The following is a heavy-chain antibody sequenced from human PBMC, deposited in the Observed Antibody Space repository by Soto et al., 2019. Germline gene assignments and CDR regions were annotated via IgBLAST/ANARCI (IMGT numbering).Heavy chain of an antibody. CDR3: AKNLPRQGRFDY. Sequence: PSETLSLTGSLSGASITSTTYFWAWIRQPPGKGLEWVGSIYYIGKTHYNPSLKSRTTISVDRSRNQFSLQVSSVTAADTAVYYCAKNLPRQGRFDYGGQGTVVAVSS. J-gene: IGHJ4*02. V-gene: IGHV4-39*01. CDR2: IYYIGKT. CDR1: GASITSTTYF.